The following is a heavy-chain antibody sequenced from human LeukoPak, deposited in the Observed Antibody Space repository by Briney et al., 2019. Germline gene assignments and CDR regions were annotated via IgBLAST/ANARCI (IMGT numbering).Heavy chain of an antibody. CDR3: AKGAYDYIEMGYIDY. D-gene: IGHD5-12*01. CDR1: GFRFSNYA. Sequence: GGSLRLSCAASGFRFSNYAMNWVRQAPGKGLEWVSLIIGSSGATFYADSVKGRFTISRDNSKNTLFLQMNSLRAEDTALYYCAKGAYDYIEMGYIDYWGQGTLVTVSS. CDR2: IIGSSGAT. J-gene: IGHJ4*02. V-gene: IGHV3-23*01.